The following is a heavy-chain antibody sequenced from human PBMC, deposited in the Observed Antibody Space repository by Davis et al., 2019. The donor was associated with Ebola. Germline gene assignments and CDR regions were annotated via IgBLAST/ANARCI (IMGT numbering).Heavy chain of an antibody. Sequence: PSETLSLTCAVYGASFTGYYWTWIPQPPGTALRWIAAINHSESTNYNPSLRSRVTISVDTPKSQFSLRLTSVTAADTTVYYCAIGIGPMTARFDPWGQGTLVTVSS. D-gene: IGHD1-26*01. CDR3: AIGIGPMTARFDP. CDR2: INHSEST. J-gene: IGHJ5*02. V-gene: IGHV4-34*01. CDR1: GASFTGYY.